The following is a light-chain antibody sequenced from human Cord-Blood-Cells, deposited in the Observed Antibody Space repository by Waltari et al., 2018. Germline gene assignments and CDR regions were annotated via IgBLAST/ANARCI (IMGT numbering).Light chain of an antibody. CDR2: AAS. CDR1: QSISSY. V-gene: IGKV1-39*01. CDR3: QQSYSTPGIGT. Sequence: DIQMTQSPSSLSASVGDRVTITCRASQSISSYLNGYQQKPGKAPKLLIYAASSLQSGVPSRFSGSGSGTDFTLTISSLQPEDFATYYCQQSYSTPGIGTFGQGTKVEIK. J-gene: IGKJ1*01.